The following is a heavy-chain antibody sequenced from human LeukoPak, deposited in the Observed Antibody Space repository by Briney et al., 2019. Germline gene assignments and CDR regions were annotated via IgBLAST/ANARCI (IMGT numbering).Heavy chain of an antibody. CDR2: ISSSSSYI. CDR1: GFTFSSYS. V-gene: IGHV3-21*04. D-gene: IGHD3-22*01. J-gene: IGHJ1*01. Sequence: GGSLRLSCAASGFTFSSYSMNWVRQAPGKGLEWVSSISSSSSYIYYADSVKGRFTISRDNSKNTLYLQMNSLRAEDTAVYYCAKDAGYYYDSSALSYFQHWGQGTLVTVSS. CDR3: AKDAGYYYDSSALSYFQH.